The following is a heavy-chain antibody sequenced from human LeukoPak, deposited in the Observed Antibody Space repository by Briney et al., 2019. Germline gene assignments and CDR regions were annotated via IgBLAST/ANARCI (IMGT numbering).Heavy chain of an antibody. CDR3: TRGAMIPQYSQH. Sequence: GGSLRLSWAASGFTFSSYEMNWVRQAPGKGLEWVSSIISSSSYIYYADSVKGRFTTSRDNAKNSLYQQMNSLRAEDTAVYYCTRGAMIPQYSQHWGQGTLVTVSS. CDR1: GFTFSSYE. J-gene: IGHJ1*01. CDR2: IISSSSYI. V-gene: IGHV3-21*01. D-gene: IGHD5-12*01.